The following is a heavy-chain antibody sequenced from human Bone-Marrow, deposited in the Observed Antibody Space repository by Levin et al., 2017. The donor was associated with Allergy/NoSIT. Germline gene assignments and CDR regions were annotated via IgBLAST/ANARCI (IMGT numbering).Heavy chain of an antibody. D-gene: IGHD5-12*01. Sequence: PGGSLRLSCAASGFTFSSYGMHWVRQAPGKGLEWVAVIWYDGSNKYYADSVKGRFTISRDNSKNTLYLQMNSLRAEDTAVYYCARDWHSGYDFLDYWGQGTLVTVSS. J-gene: IGHJ4*02. CDR1: GFTFSSYG. CDR2: IWYDGSNK. CDR3: ARDWHSGYDFLDY. V-gene: IGHV3-33*01.